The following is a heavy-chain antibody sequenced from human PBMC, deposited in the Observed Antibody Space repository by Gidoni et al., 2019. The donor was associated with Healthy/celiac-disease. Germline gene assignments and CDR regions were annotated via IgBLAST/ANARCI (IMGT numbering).Heavy chain of an antibody. D-gene: IGHD6-19*01. CDR1: GFTFSSYG. J-gene: IGHJ3*02. CDR2: ISYDGSNK. Sequence: QVQLVESGGGVVQPGRSLRLSCAASGFTFSSYGMHWVRQAPGKGLEWVAVISYDGSNKYYADSVKGRFTISRDNSKNTLYLQMNSLRAEDTAVYYCAKDANSSGWYAFDIWGQGTMVTVSS. V-gene: IGHV3-30*18. CDR3: AKDANSSGWYAFDI.